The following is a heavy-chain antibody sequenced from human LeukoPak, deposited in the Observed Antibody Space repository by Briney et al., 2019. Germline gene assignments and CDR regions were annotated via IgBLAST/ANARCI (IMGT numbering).Heavy chain of an antibody. CDR2: INHSGST. CDR1: GGSFSGYY. D-gene: IGHD2-15*01. Sequence: PSETLSLTCAVYGGSFSGYYWSWIRQPPGKGLEWIGEINHSGSTNYNPSLKSRVTISVDTSKNQFSLKLSSVTAADTAVYYCARGGLYCSGGSCYSRWFDPWGQGTLVTVSS. CDR3: ARGGLYCSGGSCYSRWFDP. V-gene: IGHV4-34*01. J-gene: IGHJ5*02.